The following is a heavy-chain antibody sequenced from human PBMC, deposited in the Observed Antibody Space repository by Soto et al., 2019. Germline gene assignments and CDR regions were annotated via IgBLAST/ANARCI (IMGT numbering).Heavy chain of an antibody. CDR3: ASAPVIDYFDS. V-gene: IGHV4-39*01. CDR1: GGSLSSSIYY. J-gene: IGHJ4*02. Sequence: QLQLQQSGPGLVTPSETLSLTCTVSGGSLSSSIYYWGWIRQPPGKGLEWIGSIFYNGNTYYNPCLKSRVTISLDTSQDRFALRLSSVTAADTAVYYCASAPVIDYFDSWGQATLVTLSS. CDR2: IFYNGNT.